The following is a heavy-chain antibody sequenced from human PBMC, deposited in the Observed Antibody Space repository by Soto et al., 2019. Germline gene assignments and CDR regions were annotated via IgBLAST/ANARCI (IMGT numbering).Heavy chain of an antibody. Sequence: QLVQSGAEVKKPGSSVKVSCKAFGYTFISYGIGWVRQAPGQGLEWMGGIATHNDNTNYSQQLQGRVTFTTDTATSTAYMELRSMTSVDTAIYYCGGVYSSGWKGLGYWGQGTLVTVSS. CDR1: GYTFISYG. J-gene: IGHJ4*02. D-gene: IGHD6-19*01. V-gene: IGHV1-18*01. CDR2: IATHNDNT. CDR3: GGVYSSGWKGLGY.